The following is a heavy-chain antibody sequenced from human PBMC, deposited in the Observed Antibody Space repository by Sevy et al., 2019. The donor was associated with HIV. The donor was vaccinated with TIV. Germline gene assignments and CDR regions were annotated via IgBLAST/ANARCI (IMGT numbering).Heavy chain of an antibody. CDR3: ARLYSSSSGRGLDN. Sequence: GGSLRLSCAASGFTFGSYWMTWVRQAPGKGLEWVANIKEDGSGRFYVDLVRGRLTVSRNNAKKTLYLQMNNLRGEDTALYYCARLYSSSSGRGLDNWGQGALVTVSS. V-gene: IGHV3-7*01. J-gene: IGHJ4*02. D-gene: IGHD6-6*01. CDR1: GFTFGSYW. CDR2: IKEDGSGR.